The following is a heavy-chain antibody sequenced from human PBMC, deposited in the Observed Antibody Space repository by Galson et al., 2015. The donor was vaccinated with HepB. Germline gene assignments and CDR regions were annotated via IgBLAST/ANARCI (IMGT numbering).Heavy chain of an antibody. J-gene: IGHJ3*02. CDR2: IYPGDSDT. Sequence: QSGAEVKKPGESLTISCKGSGYSFTSYWIGWVRQMPGKGLEWMGIIYPGDSDTRYSPSLQGQVTISADKSISTAYLQWSSLKASDTAMYYCARRGIAVAGTFEAFDIWGQGTMVTVSS. CDR1: GYSFTSYW. V-gene: IGHV5-51*01. CDR3: ARRGIAVAGTFEAFDI. D-gene: IGHD6-19*01.